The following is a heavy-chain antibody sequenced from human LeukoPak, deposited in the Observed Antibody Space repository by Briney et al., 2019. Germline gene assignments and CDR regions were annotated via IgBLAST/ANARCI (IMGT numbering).Heavy chain of an antibody. V-gene: IGHV1-18*01. CDR3: ALSSVVVPAATPHPLDY. D-gene: IGHD2-2*01. Sequence: GASVKVCCKASGYTFTSYGISWVRQAPGQGLEWMGWISAYNGNTNYAQELRGRVTMTTDTSTSTAYIQLRSLRSDDTAVYHCALSSVVVPAATPHPLDYWGQGTLVTVSS. J-gene: IGHJ4*02. CDR1: GYTFTSYG. CDR2: ISAYNGNT.